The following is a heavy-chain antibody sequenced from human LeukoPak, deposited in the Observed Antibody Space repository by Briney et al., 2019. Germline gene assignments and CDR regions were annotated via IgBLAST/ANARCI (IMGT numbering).Heavy chain of an antibody. D-gene: IGHD1-14*01. V-gene: IGHV3-74*01. CDR2: INSDGSIT. CDR1: GFTFSSYW. CDR3: ARGSRNLVDY. J-gene: IGHJ4*02. Sequence: PGGSLRLSCAASGFTFSSYWMHWVRQVPGKGLVWVSRINSDGSITGYADSVKGRFTISRDNAKNTLYLQMNSLRAEDTAVYYCARGSRNLVDYWGQGTLVTVSS.